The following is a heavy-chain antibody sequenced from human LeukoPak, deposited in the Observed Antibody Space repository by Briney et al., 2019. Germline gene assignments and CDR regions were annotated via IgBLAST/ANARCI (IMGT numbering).Heavy chain of an antibody. CDR2: IYYSGST. CDR1: GGSISSYY. CDR3: ATDSYGRVFDY. J-gene: IGHJ4*02. V-gene: IGHV4-59*06. D-gene: IGHD5-18*01. Sequence: PSETLSLTCTVSGGSISSYYWSWIRQHPGKGLEWIGYIYYSGSTYYNPSLKSRVTISVDTSKNQFSLKLSSVTAADTAVYYCATDSYGRVFDYWGQGTLVTVSS.